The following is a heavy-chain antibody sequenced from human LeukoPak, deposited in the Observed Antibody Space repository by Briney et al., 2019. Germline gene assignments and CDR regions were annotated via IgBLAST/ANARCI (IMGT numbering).Heavy chain of an antibody. D-gene: IGHD4-23*01. J-gene: IGHJ4*02. Sequence: SETLSLTCTVSGGSISSYYWSWIRQPPGKGLEWIGEINHSGSTNYNPSLKSRVTISVDTSKNQFSLKLSSVTAADTAVYYCARHGGNYWGQGTLVTVSS. CDR3: ARHGGNY. CDR1: GGSISSYY. V-gene: IGHV4-34*01. CDR2: INHSGST.